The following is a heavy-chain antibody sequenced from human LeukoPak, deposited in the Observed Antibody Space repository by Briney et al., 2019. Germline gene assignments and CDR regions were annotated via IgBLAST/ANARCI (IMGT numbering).Heavy chain of an antibody. CDR3: AREHPYSGSSTVDY. Sequence: SETLSLTCAVYGGSFSGYYWSWIRQPPGKGLEWIGEINHSGSTNYNPSLKSRVTISVDTSKNQFSLKLSSVTAADTAVYYCAREHPYSGSSTVDYWGQGTLVTVSS. D-gene: IGHD1-26*01. J-gene: IGHJ4*02. CDR2: INHSGST. CDR1: GGSFSGYY. V-gene: IGHV4-34*01.